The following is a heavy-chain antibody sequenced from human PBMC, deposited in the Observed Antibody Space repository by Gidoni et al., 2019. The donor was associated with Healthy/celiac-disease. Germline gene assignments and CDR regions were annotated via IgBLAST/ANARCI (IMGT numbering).Heavy chain of an antibody. D-gene: IGHD3-9*01. CDR3: ARDVVRYSYGGYCMDV. Sequence: QVTLKEYGPALVKPTQTLTLTCTFAGFSLSTSGMRVSWIRQPPGKALEWLARIDWDDDKFYSTSLKTRLTISKDTSKNQVFLTMTNMDPVYTATYYCARDVVRYSYGGYCMDVWGKGTTVTVSS. V-gene: IGHV2-70*04. CDR2: IDWDDDK. J-gene: IGHJ6*04. CDR1: GFSLSTSGMR.